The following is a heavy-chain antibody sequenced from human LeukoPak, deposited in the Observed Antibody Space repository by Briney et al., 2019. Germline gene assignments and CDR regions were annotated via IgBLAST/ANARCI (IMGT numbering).Heavy chain of an antibody. CDR1: GFTFSSYS. CDR3: ARDVGAPSDY. Sequence: GGSLRLSCAASGFTFSSYSMNWVRQAPGKGLEWISYISSSGSTINYADSVKGRFTISRDSAKNSLYLQMNSLRDEDTAVYYCARDVGAPSDYWGQGTLVTVSS. CDR2: ISSSGSTI. J-gene: IGHJ4*02. V-gene: IGHV3-48*02. D-gene: IGHD1-26*01.